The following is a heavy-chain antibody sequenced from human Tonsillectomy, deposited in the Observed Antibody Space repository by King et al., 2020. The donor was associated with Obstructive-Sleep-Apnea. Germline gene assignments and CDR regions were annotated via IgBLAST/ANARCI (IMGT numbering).Heavy chain of an antibody. CDR1: GFTFSSYG. D-gene: IGHD5-18*01. CDR2: ISYDGSNK. Sequence: VQLVESGGGVVQPGRSLRLSCAASGFTFSSYGMHWVRQAPGKGLEWVAVISYDGSNKYYADSVKGRFTISRDNSKNTLYLQMNSLRAEDTAVYYCAKEGVDTAMAPSPSDYWGQGTLVTVSS. CDR3: AKEGVDTAMAPSPSDY. V-gene: IGHV3-30*18. J-gene: IGHJ4*02.